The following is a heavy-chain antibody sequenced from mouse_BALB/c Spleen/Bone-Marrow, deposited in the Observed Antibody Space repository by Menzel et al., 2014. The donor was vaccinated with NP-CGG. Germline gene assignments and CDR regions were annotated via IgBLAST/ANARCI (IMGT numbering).Heavy chain of an antibody. CDR2: INPYNGDT. CDR3: ARGGCLRAMDY. V-gene: IGHV1-20*02. D-gene: IGHD1-1*01. Sequence: DVQLQESGPELVKPGASVKISCKASGYSFTGYFMNWVMQSHGKSLEWIGRINPYNGDTFYNQKFKGKATLTVDKSSSTAHMWLRGVASEGSAVYYCARGGCLRAMDYWGQGTSVTVSS. CDR1: GYSFTGYF. J-gene: IGHJ4*01.